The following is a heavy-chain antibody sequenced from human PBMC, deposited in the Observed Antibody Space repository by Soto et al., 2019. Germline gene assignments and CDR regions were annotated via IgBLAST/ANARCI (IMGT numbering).Heavy chain of an antibody. J-gene: IGHJ4*01. CDR3: VSWVSAHFDY. V-gene: IGHV3-23*01. CDR2: ISSNGANT. D-gene: IGHD2-8*01. Sequence: VGSLRLSCAASGFTFDSPYSHGMSWVRQSPGKGPEWVSTISSNGANTHYAESVKGRFTISKDASRNTVHLHMNSLRAEDTATYFCVSWVSAHFDYWGHGTPVTVSS. CDR1: GFTFDSPYSHG.